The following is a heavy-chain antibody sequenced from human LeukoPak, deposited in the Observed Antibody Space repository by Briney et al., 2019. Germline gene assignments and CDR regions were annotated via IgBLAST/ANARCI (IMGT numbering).Heavy chain of an antibody. CDR3: ARQTGSGLFILP. CDR1: GFIFSSYW. D-gene: IGHD3/OR15-3a*01. CDR2: IYYSGNT. V-gene: IGHV4-39*01. J-gene: IGHJ4*02. Sequence: GSLRLSCAASGFIFSSYWMAWARQAPGKGLEWIGSIYYSGNTYYNASLKSQVSISIDTSKNQFSLRLTSVTAADTAVYYCARQTGSGLFILPGGQGTLVTVSS.